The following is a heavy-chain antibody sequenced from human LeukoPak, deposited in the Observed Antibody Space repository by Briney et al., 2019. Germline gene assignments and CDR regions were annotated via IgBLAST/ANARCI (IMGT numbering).Heavy chain of an antibody. CDR3: ARDWDSSGYYSDY. Sequence: PGGALRLSCAASGFTFSSYWMSWVHQAPGKGLAGVANLKLEGSEKYYVASVNGRLTISRDNAKSSLYLQMISLRAEDTAVYYCARDWDSSGYYSDYWGQGTLVTVSS. V-gene: IGHV3-7*01. D-gene: IGHD3-22*01. J-gene: IGHJ4*02. CDR2: LKLEGSEK. CDR1: GFTFSSYW.